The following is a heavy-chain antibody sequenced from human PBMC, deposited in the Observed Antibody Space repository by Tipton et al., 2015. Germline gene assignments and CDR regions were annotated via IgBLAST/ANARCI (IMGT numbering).Heavy chain of an antibody. J-gene: IGHJ4*02. CDR3: AKGSRTVYGVITARGFDY. CDR1: GFTFSNFG. Sequence: SLRLSCVTSGFTFSNFGMTWVRQAPGKGLEWVSDINASGGSTHFADSVKRRFTISRDNSKNTLYLQINSLTAGDTAVYYCAKGSRTVYGVITARGFDYWGQGTLVIVSS. D-gene: IGHD3-3*01. CDR2: INASGGST. V-gene: IGHV3-23*01.